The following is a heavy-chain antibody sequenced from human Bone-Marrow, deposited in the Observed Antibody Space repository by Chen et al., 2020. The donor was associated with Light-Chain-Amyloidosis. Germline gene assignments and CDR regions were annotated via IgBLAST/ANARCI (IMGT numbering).Heavy chain of an antibody. Sequence: EVQLEQSGPEVEKPGESLKISCKGSGYTFPNYWIGWVRQIPGKGLEWMGVIYPDDSDARYSPSFEGQVTISADKSITTAYLQWRSLKASDTAMYYCARRRDGYNFDYWGQGTLVTVSS. D-gene: IGHD5-12*01. CDR3: ARRRDGYNFDY. CDR1: GYTFPNYW. CDR2: IYPDDSDA. V-gene: IGHV5-51*01. J-gene: IGHJ4*02.